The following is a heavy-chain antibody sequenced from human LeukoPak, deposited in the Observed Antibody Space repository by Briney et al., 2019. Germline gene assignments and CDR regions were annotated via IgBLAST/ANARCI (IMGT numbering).Heavy chain of an antibody. CDR2: IYYSGST. CDR1: GGSISSYY. CDR3: ARGSKAAAQHPYWYFDL. J-gene: IGHJ2*01. V-gene: IGHV4-59*12. D-gene: IGHD6-13*01. Sequence: PSETLSLTCTVSGGSISSYYWSWIRQPPGKGLEWIGYIYYSGSTNYNPSLKSRVTISVDTSKNQFSLKLSSVTAADTAVYYCARGSKAAAQHPYWYFDLWGRGTLVTVSS.